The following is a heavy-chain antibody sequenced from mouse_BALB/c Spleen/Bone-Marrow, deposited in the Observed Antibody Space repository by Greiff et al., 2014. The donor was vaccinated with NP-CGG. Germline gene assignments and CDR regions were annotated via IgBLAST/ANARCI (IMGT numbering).Heavy chain of an antibody. Sequence: DVKLVESGPGLVKPSQSLSLTCTVTGYSITSDYAWNWIRQFPGNKLEWMGYISYSGSTSYNPSLKSRISITRDTSKNQFFLQLNSVTTEDTATYYCARRRYYYGAMDYWGQGTSVTVSS. J-gene: IGHJ4*01. D-gene: IGHD1-1*01. CDR1: GYSITSDYA. CDR3: ARRRYYYGAMDY. CDR2: ISYSGST. V-gene: IGHV3-2*02.